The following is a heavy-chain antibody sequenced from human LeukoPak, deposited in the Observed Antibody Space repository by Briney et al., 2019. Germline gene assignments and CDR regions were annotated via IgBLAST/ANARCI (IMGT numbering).Heavy chain of an antibody. D-gene: IGHD6-19*01. V-gene: IGHV1-69*13. Sequence: SVKVSCKASGGTISSYAISWVRQPAGQGLEWMGGIIPIFGTANYAQKFQGRVTITADESTSTAYMELSSLRSEDTAVYYCARCYSSGWYGSDYWGQGTLVTVSS. CDR3: ARCYSSGWYGSDY. CDR1: GGTISSYA. CDR2: IIPIFGTA. J-gene: IGHJ4*02.